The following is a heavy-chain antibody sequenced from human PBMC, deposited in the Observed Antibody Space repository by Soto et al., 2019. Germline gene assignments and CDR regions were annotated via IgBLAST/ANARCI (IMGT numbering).Heavy chain of an antibody. CDR2: TYYSGST. Sequence: SETRSLTCTVSGGSMIAYYWNWMRQPPGKGLQWIGYTYYSGSTTYNPSLKSRVTISVDSSKNQFSLKLDSVTPADTAVYYCARVRGTAGKRYFDYWGPGTLVTVSS. CDR3: ARVRGTAGKRYFDY. CDR1: GGSMIAYY. V-gene: IGHV4-59*01. D-gene: IGHD6-13*01. J-gene: IGHJ4*02.